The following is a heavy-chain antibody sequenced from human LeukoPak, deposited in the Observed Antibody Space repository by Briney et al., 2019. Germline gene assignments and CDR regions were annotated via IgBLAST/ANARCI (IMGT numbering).Heavy chain of an antibody. J-gene: IGHJ4*02. D-gene: IGHD3-22*01. CDR1: GFTFSSYA. CDR3: ARDRNDYYDSSGYDY. Sequence: GGSLRLSCAASGFTFSSYAMSWVRQAPGKGLVWVSRINSDGSSTSYADSVKGRFTISRDNAKNTLYLQMNSLRAEDTAVYYCARDRNDYYDSSGYDYWGQGTLVTVSS. CDR2: INSDGSST. V-gene: IGHV3-74*01.